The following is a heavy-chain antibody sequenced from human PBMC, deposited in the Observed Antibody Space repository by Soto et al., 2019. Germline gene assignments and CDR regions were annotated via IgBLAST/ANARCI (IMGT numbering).Heavy chain of an antibody. Sequence: PLETLSLTCTVSGGSISSGGYYWSWIRQHPGKGLEWIGYIYYSGSTYYNPSLKSRVTISVDTSKNQFSLKLSSVTAADTAVYYCARDRSGSDYYYGMDVWGQGATVTVSS. J-gene: IGHJ6*02. D-gene: IGHD6-25*01. CDR1: GGSISSGGYY. CDR2: IYYSGST. CDR3: ARDRSGSDYYYGMDV. V-gene: IGHV4-31*03.